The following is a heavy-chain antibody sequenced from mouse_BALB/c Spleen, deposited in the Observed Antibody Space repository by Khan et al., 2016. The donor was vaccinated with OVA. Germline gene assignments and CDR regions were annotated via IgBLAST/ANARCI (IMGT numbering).Heavy chain of an antibody. CDR2: INTYTGEP. J-gene: IGHJ2*01. V-gene: IGHV9-3-1*01. CDR1: GYTFTDYV. Sequence: QIQLVQSGPDLKKPGETVKISCKASGYTFTDYVMNWVKQAPGKGLKWMGWINTYTGEPTYADDFTGRFAFSLETSASTAYLQINSLKNEDTATYFCARFHGGYWGQGTTLTVSS. CDR3: ARFHGGY.